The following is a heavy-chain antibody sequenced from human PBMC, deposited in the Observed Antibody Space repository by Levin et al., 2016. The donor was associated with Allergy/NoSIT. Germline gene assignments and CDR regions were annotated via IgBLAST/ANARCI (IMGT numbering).Heavy chain of an antibody. D-gene: IGHD2-21*01. V-gene: IGHV3-74*01. Sequence: GESLKISCAASGFNFRSNWMHWVRQRPGRGLESVSRTDPDGTMATYADAVTGRFTISRDNAKNGLYLQMNSLRVEDTAIYYCASGLQGDAYRGALDYWGQGTRVTVSS. CDR3: ASGLQGDAYRGALDY. CDR1: GFNFRSNW. J-gene: IGHJ4*02. CDR2: TDPDGTMA.